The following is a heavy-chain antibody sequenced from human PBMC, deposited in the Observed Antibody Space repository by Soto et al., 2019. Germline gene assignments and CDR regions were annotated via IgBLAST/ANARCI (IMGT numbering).Heavy chain of an antibody. D-gene: IGHD3-10*01. Sequence: KAGGSLRLSCAASGFTFSNAWMSWVRQAPGKGLEWVGRIKSKTDGGTTDYAAPVKGRFTISRDDSKNTLYLQMNSLKTEDTAVYYCTTDHITMVRGVTYYYYYGMDVWGQGTTVTV. V-gene: IGHV3-15*01. CDR2: IKSKTDGGTT. CDR3: TTDHITMVRGVTYYYYYGMDV. J-gene: IGHJ6*02. CDR1: GFTFSNAW.